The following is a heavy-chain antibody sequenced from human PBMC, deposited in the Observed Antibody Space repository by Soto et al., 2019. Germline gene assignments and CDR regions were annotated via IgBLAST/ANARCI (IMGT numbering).Heavy chain of an antibody. D-gene: IGHD3-10*01. CDR3: ARHCQAKGWFRELLSSYFDY. CDR1: GGSIISSNHY. V-gene: IGHV4-39*01. Sequence: SETLSLTCTVSGGSIISSNHYWGWIRQPPGKGLEWIGSIYYSGSTYYNPSLKSRVTISVDTSKNQFSLKLSSVTAADTAVYFCARHCQAKGWFRELLSSYFDYWGQGPLVTVSS. J-gene: IGHJ4*02. CDR2: IYYSGST.